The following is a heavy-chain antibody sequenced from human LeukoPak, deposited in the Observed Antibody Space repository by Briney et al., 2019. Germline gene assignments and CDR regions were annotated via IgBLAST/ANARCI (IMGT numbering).Heavy chain of an antibody. CDR3: ARTTGYSNYWFDP. Sequence: GASVKVSCKASGYTFTSYDVNWVRQATGQGLEWMGWMNPNSGNTGYAQKFQGRVTMTRNTSISTAYMELSSLRSEDTAVYYCARTTGYSNYWFDPWGQGTLVTVSS. CDR2: MNPNSGNT. V-gene: IGHV1-8*01. D-gene: IGHD4-11*01. J-gene: IGHJ5*02. CDR1: GYTFTSYD.